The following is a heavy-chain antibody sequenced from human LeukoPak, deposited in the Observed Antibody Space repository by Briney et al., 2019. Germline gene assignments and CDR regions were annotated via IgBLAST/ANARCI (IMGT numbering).Heavy chain of an antibody. V-gene: IGHV3-30*02. D-gene: IGHD5-24*01. Sequence: PGGSLRLSCAASGFSFTSYGFHWVRQAPGKALEWVAFIRYDGSNEYYADSVKGRFTISRDNAKNSLYLQMNSLRAEDTAVYYCARRNYRRNYYYYYYMDVWGKGTTVTISS. CDR1: GFSFTSYG. CDR3: ARRNYRRNYYYYYYMDV. J-gene: IGHJ6*03. CDR2: IRYDGSNE.